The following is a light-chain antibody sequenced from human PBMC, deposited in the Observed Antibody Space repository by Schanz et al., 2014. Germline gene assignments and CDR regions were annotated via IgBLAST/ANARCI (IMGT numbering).Light chain of an antibody. V-gene: IGKV3-20*01. CDR1: QSVSSY. J-gene: IGKJ1*01. CDR2: GAS. CDR3: QQYSTSPRT. Sequence: PGERATLSCRASQSVSSYLAWYQQKPGQAPRLLIYGASSRATGIPDRFSGSGSGTDFTLTISRLEPEDFAVYYCQQYSTSPRTFGQGTKVEIK.